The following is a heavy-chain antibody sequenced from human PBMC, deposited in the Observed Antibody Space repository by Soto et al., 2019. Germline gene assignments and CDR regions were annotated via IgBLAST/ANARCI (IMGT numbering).Heavy chain of an antibody. Sequence: PGGSLRLSCAASGFTFSNAWMSWVRQAPGKGLEWVGRIKSKTDGGTTDYAAPVKGRFTISRDDSKNTLYLQMNSLKTEDTAVYYCTTGGISIRRPYYYYYGMDVWGQGTTVTVSS. V-gene: IGHV3-15*01. CDR2: IKSKTDGGTT. J-gene: IGHJ6*02. D-gene: IGHD1-1*01. CDR1: GFTFSNAW. CDR3: TTGGISIRRPYYYYYGMDV.